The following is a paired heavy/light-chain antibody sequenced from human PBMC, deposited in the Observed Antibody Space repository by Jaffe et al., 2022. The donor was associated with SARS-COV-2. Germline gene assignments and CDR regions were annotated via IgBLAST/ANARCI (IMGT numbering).Light chain of an antibody. J-gene: IGLJ3*02. V-gene: IGLV1-40*01. CDR3: QSYDSSWV. Sequence: QSVLTQPPSVSGAPGQRVTISCTGSSSNIGAGYDVHWYQQLPGTAPKLLIYGNSNRPSGVPDRFSGSKSGTSASLAITGLQAEDEADYYCQSYDSSWVFGGGTKLTVL. CDR1: SSNIGAGYD. CDR2: GNS.
Heavy chain of an antibody. D-gene: IGHD5-18*01. V-gene: IGHV3-9*01. J-gene: IGHJ4*02. Sequence: EVQLVESGGGLVQPGRSLRLSCAASGFTFDDYAMHWVRQAPGKGLEWVSGISWNSGSIGYADSVKGRFTISRDNAKNSLYLQMNSLRAEDTALYYCAKDRGYSYGGGTGYFDYWGQGTLVTVSS. CDR1: GFTFDDYA. CDR2: ISWNSGSI. CDR3: AKDRGYSYGGGTGYFDY.